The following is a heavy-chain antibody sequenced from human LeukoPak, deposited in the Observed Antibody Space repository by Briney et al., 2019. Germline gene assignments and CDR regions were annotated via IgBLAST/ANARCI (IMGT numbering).Heavy chain of an antibody. Sequence: GGSLRLSCAASGFTFSSYGMHWVRQAPGKGLEWVAVISYDGSNKYYADSVKGRFTISRDNSKNTLYLQMNSLRAEDTAVYYCATQTYGGNTPSDYWGQGTLATVSS. CDR3: ATQTYGGNTPSDY. D-gene: IGHD4-23*01. J-gene: IGHJ4*02. CDR2: ISYDGSNK. CDR1: GFTFSSYG. V-gene: IGHV3-30*03.